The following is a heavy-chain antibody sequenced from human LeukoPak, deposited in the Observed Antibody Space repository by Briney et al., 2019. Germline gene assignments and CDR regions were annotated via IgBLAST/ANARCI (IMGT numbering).Heavy chain of an antibody. D-gene: IGHD5-18*01. CDR2: ISSKLYGGTI. CDR3: AHRDTTMVRVDY. V-gene: IGHV3-49*03. J-gene: IGHJ4*02. Sequence: GGSLRLSCTASGFIFEDYAMSWFRQAPGKGLEWVGFISSKLYGGTIKYAASVRGRFTISRDDSKSIAYLQMNSLKIEDTAVYFCAHRDTTMVRVDYWGQGTLVTVSS. CDR1: GFIFEDYA.